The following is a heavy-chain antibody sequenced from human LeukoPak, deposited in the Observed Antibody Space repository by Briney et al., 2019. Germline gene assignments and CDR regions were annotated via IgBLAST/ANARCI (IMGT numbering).Heavy chain of an antibody. CDR3: TRSDGYGLVGI. CDR1: GYSICSGYY. V-gene: IGHV4-38-2*02. D-gene: IGHD3-10*01. Sequence: PSETLSLTCTVSGYSICSGYYWGWIRQPPGKGLEWIGSIYHSGSTYYNPSLKSRVTISVDTSKNQFSLKLSSVTAADTAVYYCTRSDGYGLVGIWGQGTMVTVSS. J-gene: IGHJ3*01. CDR2: IYHSGST.